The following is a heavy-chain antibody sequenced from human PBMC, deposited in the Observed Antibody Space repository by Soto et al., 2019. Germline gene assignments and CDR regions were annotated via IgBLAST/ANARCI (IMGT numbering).Heavy chain of an antibody. D-gene: IGHD3-10*01. CDR1: AYTFSTYW. V-gene: IGHV5-51*01. Sequence: PGESLKISCKGSAYTFSTYWIAWVRQMPGKGLEWMGIIYPGDSDTRYSPSFRGQVTISVDKSIYTAYLQWSSLRASDTAVYSCARVAVAPSAPGSYYYAMDVWGQGTTVTVSS. CDR3: ARVAVAPSAPGSYYYAMDV. J-gene: IGHJ6*02. CDR2: IYPGDSDT.